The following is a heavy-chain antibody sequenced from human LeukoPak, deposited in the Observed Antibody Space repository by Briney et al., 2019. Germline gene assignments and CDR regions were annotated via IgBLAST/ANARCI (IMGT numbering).Heavy chain of an antibody. CDR3: TRDISAVLY. CDR1: GFTFSSYG. D-gene: IGHD1-14*01. V-gene: IGHV3-15*01. CDR2: IKSKTDGGTT. Sequence: SGGSLRLSCAASGFTFSSYGMHWVRQAPGKGLEWVGRIKSKTDGGTTDYAAPVKGRFTISRDDSENTLYLQMSSLKTEDTAVYYCTRDISAVLYWGQGTLVTVSS. J-gene: IGHJ4*02.